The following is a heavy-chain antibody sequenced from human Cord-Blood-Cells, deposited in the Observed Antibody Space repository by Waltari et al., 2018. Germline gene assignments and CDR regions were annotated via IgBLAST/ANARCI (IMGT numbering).Heavy chain of an antibody. Sequence: QLQLQESGPGLVKPSETLSLTCTVSGGSISSSSYYWGWIRQPPGKGLEWIGSIYYSGITYYNPSLRRRVTRSVDTSKNQFYLKLSSVTAADTAVYYCARHESPNWGGGYFDYWGQGTLVTVSS. V-gene: IGHV4-39*07. D-gene: IGHD7-27*01. CDR1: GGSISSSSYY. CDR2: IYYSGIT. CDR3: ARHESPNWGGGYFDY. J-gene: IGHJ4*02.